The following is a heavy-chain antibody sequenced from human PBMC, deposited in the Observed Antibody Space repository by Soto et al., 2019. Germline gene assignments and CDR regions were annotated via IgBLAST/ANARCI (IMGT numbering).Heavy chain of an antibody. CDR1: GGSISSSNDY. Sequence: SETLSLTCTVSGGSISSSNDYWGWIRQPPGKELEGIGSIYYSGSSYYNPSLKRPVTISVDTSTNQFSLKLSSVTAADTAVYYCARGPYGDYVGGWFDPWGQGTLVTVSS. D-gene: IGHD4-17*01. CDR2: IYYSGSS. V-gene: IGHV4-39*07. CDR3: ARGPYGDYVGGWFDP. J-gene: IGHJ5*02.